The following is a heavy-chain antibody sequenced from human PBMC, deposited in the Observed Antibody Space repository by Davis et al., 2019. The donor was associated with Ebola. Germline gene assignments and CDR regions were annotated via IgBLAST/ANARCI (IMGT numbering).Heavy chain of an antibody. CDR3: AGYSNAFDI. J-gene: IGHJ3*02. V-gene: IGHV3-66*02. D-gene: IGHD2-21*01. CDR2: IYSGGST. CDR1: GFTFDDYG. Sequence: PGGSLRLSCAASGFTFDDYGMSWVRQAPGKGLEWVSVIYSGGSTYYADSVKGRFTISRDNSKNTLYLQMNSLRAEDTAVYYCAGYSNAFDIWGQGTMVTVSS.